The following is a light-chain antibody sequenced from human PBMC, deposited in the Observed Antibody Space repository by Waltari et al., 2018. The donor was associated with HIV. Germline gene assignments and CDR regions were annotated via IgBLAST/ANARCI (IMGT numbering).Light chain of an antibody. J-gene: IGLJ1*01. CDR1: SSTIGAGFA. CDR2: GNI. V-gene: IGLV1-40*01. CDR3: QSYDSSLSGSRV. Sequence: QSVLTQPPSVSGAPGQRVTISCTGSSSTIGAGFAVHCYQQVPGTAPKLLIYGNINRPSGVPDRFSGSKSGASASLAITGLQAEDEADYYCQSYDSSLSGSRVFGTGTKVTVL.